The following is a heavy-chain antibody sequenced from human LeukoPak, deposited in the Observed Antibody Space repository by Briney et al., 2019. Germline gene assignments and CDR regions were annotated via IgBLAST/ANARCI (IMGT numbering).Heavy chain of an antibody. CDR2: IIPILGIA. V-gene: IGHV1-69*02. J-gene: IGHJ3*02. D-gene: IGHD5-18*01. Sequence: AASVKVSCKASGGTFTSYTISWVRQAPGQGLEWMGRIIPILGIANYAQKFQGRVTITADKSTSTAYMELSSLRSEDTAVYYCASNSYGSVVVSAFDIWGQGTMVTVSS. CDR1: GGTFTSYT. CDR3: ASNSYGSVVVSAFDI.